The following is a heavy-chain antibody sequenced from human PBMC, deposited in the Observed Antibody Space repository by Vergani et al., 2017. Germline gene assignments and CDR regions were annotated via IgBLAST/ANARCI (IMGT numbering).Heavy chain of an antibody. CDR3: ARGSGSSWYYYYYMDV. Sequence: QVPLVQSGAEVKKPGASVKVSCKASGYTFTSYDINWVRQATGQGLEWMGWMNPNSGNTGHAQKFQGRVTMTRNTSISTAYMELSSLRSEDTAVYYCARGSGSSWYYYYYMDVWGKGTTVTVSS. D-gene: IGHD6-13*01. CDR2: MNPNSGNT. J-gene: IGHJ6*03. CDR1: GYTFTSYD. V-gene: IGHV1-8*01.